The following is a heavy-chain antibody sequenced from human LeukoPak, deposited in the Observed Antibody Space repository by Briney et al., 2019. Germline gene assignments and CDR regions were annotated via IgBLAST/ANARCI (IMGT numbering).Heavy chain of an antibody. Sequence: SETLSLTCTVSGGSINSYYWSWIRQPPGKGLEWIGYIYYSGSTNYNPSLKSRVTISVDTSTKQFSLKLSSVTAADTAVYYCARHSGTGLGPRLGPDYWGQGTLVTVSS. J-gene: IGHJ4*02. V-gene: IGHV4-59*08. CDR3: ARHSGTGLGPRLGPDY. CDR1: GGSINSYY. CDR2: IYYSGST. D-gene: IGHD6-19*01.